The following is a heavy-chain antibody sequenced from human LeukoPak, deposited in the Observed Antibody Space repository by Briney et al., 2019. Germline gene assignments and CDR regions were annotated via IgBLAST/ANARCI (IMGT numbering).Heavy chain of an antibody. J-gene: IGHJ4*02. CDR2: IYTSGST. CDR1: GGSISSGSYY. V-gene: IGHV4-61*02. CDR3: ARESSSGWYPAA. Sequence: SETLSLTCTVSGGSISSGSYYWSWIRQPAGKGLEWIGRIYTSGSTNYNPSLKSRVTISVDTSKNQFSLKLSSVTAADTAVYYCARESSSGWYPAAWGQGTLVTVSS. D-gene: IGHD6-19*01.